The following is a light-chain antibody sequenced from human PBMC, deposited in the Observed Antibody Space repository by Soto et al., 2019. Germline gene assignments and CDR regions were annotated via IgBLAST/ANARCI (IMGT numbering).Light chain of an antibody. Sequence: EIVMTQYPATLSVSPGDRATLSCRASQSVRSNLAWYQQKPGQAPRLLIYAASTRATGIPARFSGSGSGTEFTLTISSLQSEDFAVYYCQQYNNWPPWTFGQGTMVDI. CDR1: QSVRSN. V-gene: IGKV3-15*01. CDR3: QQYNNWPPWT. CDR2: AAS. J-gene: IGKJ1*01.